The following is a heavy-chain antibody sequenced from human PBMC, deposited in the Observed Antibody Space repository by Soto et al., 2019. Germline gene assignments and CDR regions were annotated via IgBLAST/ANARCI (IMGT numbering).Heavy chain of an antibody. CDR3: AKLRSSSWTQYAFDI. D-gene: IGHD6-13*01. Sequence: GGSLRLSCAASGFTFGSYGMHWVRQAPGKGLEWVAVTSYDGSNRHYGDSVKGRFTISRDNSKNTLYLQMNSLRAEDTAVYYCAKLRSSSWTQYAFDIWGHGTMVTVSS. J-gene: IGHJ3*02. V-gene: IGHV3-30*18. CDR2: TSYDGSNR. CDR1: GFTFGSYG.